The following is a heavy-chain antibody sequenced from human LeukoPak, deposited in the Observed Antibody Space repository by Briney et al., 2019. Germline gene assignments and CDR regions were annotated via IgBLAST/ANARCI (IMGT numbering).Heavy chain of an antibody. Sequence: GGSLRLSCAASGFTFSSYGMHWVRQAPGKGLEWVAFIRYDGSNKYYADSVKGRFTISRDNSKNTLYLQMNSLRAEDTAVYYCATVISPAFLSSQQLDLSFDYWGQGTLVTVSS. J-gene: IGHJ4*02. D-gene: IGHD6-13*01. V-gene: IGHV3-30*02. CDR1: GFTFSSYG. CDR2: IRYDGSNK. CDR3: ATVISPAFLSSQQLDLSFDY.